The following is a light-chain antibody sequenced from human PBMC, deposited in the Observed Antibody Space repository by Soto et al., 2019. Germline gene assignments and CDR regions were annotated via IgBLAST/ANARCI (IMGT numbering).Light chain of an antibody. CDR2: GAS. V-gene: IGKV3-20*01. CDR3: QQYGSSGT. Sequence: EIVLTQSPDTPSLSPGERATLSCRASQTVTSYLAWYQQKPGQAPRLLIYGASNRATGIPDRFSGSGSGTDFTLTISRLEPEDFAVYYCQQYGSSGTFGQGTKVDIK. CDR1: QTVTSY. J-gene: IGKJ1*01.